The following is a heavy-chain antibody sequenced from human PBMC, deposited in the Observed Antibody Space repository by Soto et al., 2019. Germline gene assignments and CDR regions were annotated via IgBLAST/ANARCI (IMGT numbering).Heavy chain of an antibody. Sequence: SETLSLTCTVSGGSISSYYWSWIRQPPGKGLEWIGYIYHSGSTNYNPSLKSRVTISVDTSKNQFSLKLSSVTAADTAVYYCARGRGGSERTQLETYYYYYYMDVWGKGTTVTVSS. V-gene: IGHV4-59*01. CDR1: GGSISSYY. CDR2: IYHSGST. CDR3: ARGRGGSERTQLETYYYYYYMDV. D-gene: IGHD6-6*01. J-gene: IGHJ6*03.